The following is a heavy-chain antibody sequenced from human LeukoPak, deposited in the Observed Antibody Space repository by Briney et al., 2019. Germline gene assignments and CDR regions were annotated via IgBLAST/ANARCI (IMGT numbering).Heavy chain of an antibody. CDR1: GYTFTSYD. V-gene: IGHV1-8*01. CDR3: ARARNGYLAS. Sequence: GASVKVSCKASGYTFTSYDFNWVRQATGQRPEWMGWMSPNSGDTGYAQKFQDRVTMTRNTSISTAYMELSSLRSEDTAVYYCARARNGYLASWGQETLVTVSS. J-gene: IGHJ4*02. CDR2: MSPNSGDT. D-gene: IGHD5-18*01.